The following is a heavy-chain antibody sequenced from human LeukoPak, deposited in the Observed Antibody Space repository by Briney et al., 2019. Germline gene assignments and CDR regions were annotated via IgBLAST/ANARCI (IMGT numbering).Heavy chain of an antibody. CDR3: AREETLYFSAGSGYNTLDY. D-gene: IGHD3-22*01. Sequence: ASVKVSCKASGYTFTGHHLHWVRQAPGQGLEWMGWINPNTGDTKYAQNFQGRVIMTRDTSINTAYMEMSSLRSDDTAVFYCAREETLYFSAGSGYNTLDYWGQGTLVTVSS. V-gene: IGHV1-2*02. J-gene: IGHJ4*02. CDR1: GYTFTGHH. CDR2: INPNTGDT.